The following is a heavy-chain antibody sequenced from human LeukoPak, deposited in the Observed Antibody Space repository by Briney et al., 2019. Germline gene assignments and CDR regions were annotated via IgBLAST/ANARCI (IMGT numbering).Heavy chain of an antibody. CDR2: IYYSGST. J-gene: IGHJ4*02. D-gene: IGHD3-9*01. CDR1: GGSLRSSGYY. V-gene: IGHV4-39*01. CDR3: ARRTADWPHFDY. Sequence: SETLSLTCTVSGGSLRSSGYYWGWIRLPPGKGLESIGNIYYSGSTFYNPSLKNRVTISVATSKNQFSLRLSSVTAADTAVYYCARRTADWPHFDYWGQGTLVTVSS.